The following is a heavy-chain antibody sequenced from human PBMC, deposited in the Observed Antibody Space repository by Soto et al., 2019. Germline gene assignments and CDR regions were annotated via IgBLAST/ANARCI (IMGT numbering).Heavy chain of an antibody. Sequence: QVQLVQSGAEVKKPGSSVKVSCKASGGTFSSFSISWVRQAPGQRLEWMGRIIPILGLANYAQKFQGRVTITADKSKRTVYMDLSSLRSEDTAVYYCASPMNCSGGSCYFSYFDFWGQGTLVTVSS. D-gene: IGHD2-15*01. CDR3: ASPMNCSGGSCYFSYFDF. CDR1: GGTFSSFS. J-gene: IGHJ4*02. V-gene: IGHV1-69*02. CDR2: IIPILGLA.